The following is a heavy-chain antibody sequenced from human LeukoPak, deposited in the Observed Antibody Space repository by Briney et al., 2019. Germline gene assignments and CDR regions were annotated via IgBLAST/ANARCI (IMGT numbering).Heavy chain of an antibody. D-gene: IGHD3-9*01. CDR1: GFTFSSYW. CDR2: IKQDGSEK. J-gene: IGHJ6*03. Sequence: GGSLRLSCAASGFTFSSYWMSWVRQAPGKGLEWVAKIKQDGSEKYYGDSVKGRFTISRDNAKNSLYLQMNSLRAEDTAVYYCARDPLTLYDYYMDIWGKGTTVTVSS. V-gene: IGHV3-7*01. CDR3: ARDPLTLYDYYMDI.